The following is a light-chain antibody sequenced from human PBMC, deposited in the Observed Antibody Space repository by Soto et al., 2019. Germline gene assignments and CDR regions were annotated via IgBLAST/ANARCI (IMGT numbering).Light chain of an antibody. J-gene: IGKJ4*01. CDR3: QQYDSYPLI. Sequence: DIQMTQSPSTLSASVGDRVTITCRASQSISSWLAWYQQKPGKAPNLLIYKASSLESGVPSRFRGSGSGTEFTLTVSSLQPDDFATYYGQQYDSYPLIFGGGTRVDIK. CDR1: QSISSW. V-gene: IGKV1-5*03. CDR2: KAS.